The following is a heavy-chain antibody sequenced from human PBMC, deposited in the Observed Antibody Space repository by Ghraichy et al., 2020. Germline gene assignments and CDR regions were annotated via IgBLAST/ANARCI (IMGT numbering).Heavy chain of an antibody. Sequence: GESLNISCAASGFTVSNNYMNWVRQAPGKGLEWVSTIHSGVATYYADSVKGRFTISRDNSKNTLYLQMNSLRVEDTAVYYCVRGLEYNWNDLGYWGQGTLVTVSS. CDR1: GFTVSNNY. D-gene: IGHD1-20*01. CDR2: IHSGVAT. J-gene: IGHJ4*02. V-gene: IGHV3-53*01. CDR3: VRGLEYNWNDLGY.